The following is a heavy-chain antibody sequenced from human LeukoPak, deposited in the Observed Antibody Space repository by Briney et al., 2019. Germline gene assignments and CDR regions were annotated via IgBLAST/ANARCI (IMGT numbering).Heavy chain of an antibody. CDR3: ARDPRAPEQQPPGIIGNDY. V-gene: IGHV1-69*04. J-gene: IGHJ4*02. Sequence: SVKVSCKASGGTFSSYAISWVRQAPGQGLEWMGRIIPILGIANYAQKFQGRVTITADKSTSTAYMELSSLRSEDTAVYYCARDPRAPEQQPPGIIGNDYWGQGTLVTVSS. D-gene: IGHD6-13*01. CDR1: GGTFSSYA. CDR2: IIPILGIA.